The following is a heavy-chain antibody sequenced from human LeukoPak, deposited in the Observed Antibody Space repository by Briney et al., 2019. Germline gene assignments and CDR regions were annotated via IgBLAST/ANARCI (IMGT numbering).Heavy chain of an antibody. CDR2: VYYSGST. Sequence: SETLSLTCAVSPYSISSGYYWGWIRQPPGKGLEWIGSVYYSGSTYYNPSLKSRVTISVDTSDKQFSLRLTSVTAADTAVYYCARFAGHLSNEYYSDYWGQGTLVTVSS. CDR1: PYSISSGYY. V-gene: IGHV4-38-2*01. D-gene: IGHD2/OR15-2a*01. CDR3: ARFAGHLSNEYYSDY. J-gene: IGHJ4*02.